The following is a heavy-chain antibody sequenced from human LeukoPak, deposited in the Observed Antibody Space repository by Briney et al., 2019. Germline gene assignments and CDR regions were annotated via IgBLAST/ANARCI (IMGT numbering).Heavy chain of an antibody. CDR1: GYTFSSYA. J-gene: IGHJ4*02. Sequence: GGSLRLSCAASGYTFSSYAMHWVRQAPGKGLEWVAVISYDGSNKYYADSVKGRFTISRDSAKSSLYLQMNSLRAEDTAFYHCARDGGSGWYSDYWGQETLVTVSS. D-gene: IGHD6-19*01. CDR3: ARDGGSGWYSDY. V-gene: IGHV3-30-3*01. CDR2: ISYDGSNK.